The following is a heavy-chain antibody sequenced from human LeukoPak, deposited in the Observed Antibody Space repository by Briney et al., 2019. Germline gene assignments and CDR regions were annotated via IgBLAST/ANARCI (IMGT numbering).Heavy chain of an antibody. CDR1: GGSISSYY. V-gene: IGHV4-59*08. CDR2: IYYSGST. J-gene: IGHJ4*02. Sequence: SETLSLTRTVSGGSISSYYWSWIRQPPGKGLEWIGYIYYSGSTNYNPSLKSRVTISVDTSKNQFSLKLSSVTAADTAVYYCARRSGGYDDPFDYWGQGTLVTVSS. CDR3: ARRSGGYDDPFDY. D-gene: IGHD5-12*01.